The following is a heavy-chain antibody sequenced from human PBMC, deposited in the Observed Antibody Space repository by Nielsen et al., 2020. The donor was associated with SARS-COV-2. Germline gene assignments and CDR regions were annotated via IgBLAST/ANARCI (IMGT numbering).Heavy chain of an antibody. J-gene: IGHJ4*02. Sequence: ASVKVSCKASGYTFTGYYMHWVRQAPGQGLEWMGRINPNSGGTNYAQKFQGWVTMTRDTSISTAYMELSRLRSDDTAVYYCARRSSGDYFDYWGQGTLVTVSS. D-gene: IGHD4-17*01. CDR1: GYTFTGYY. V-gene: IGHV1-2*04. CDR3: ARRSSGDYFDY. CDR2: INPNSGGT.